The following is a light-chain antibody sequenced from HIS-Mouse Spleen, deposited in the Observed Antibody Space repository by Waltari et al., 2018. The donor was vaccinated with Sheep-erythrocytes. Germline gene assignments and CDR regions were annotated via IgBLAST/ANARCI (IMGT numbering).Light chain of an antibody. CDR1: SSDVGSYNL. CDR2: EGS. V-gene: IGLV2-23*01. J-gene: IGLJ3*02. Sequence: QSALTPPASVSGSPGQSITISCPGTSSDVGSYNLVSLYQPHPGKPPKLMIYEGSKRPSGVSNRFSGSKTGNTASLTISGLQAEDEADYYCCSYAGSSTPWVFGGGTKLTVL. CDR3: CSYAGSSTPWV.